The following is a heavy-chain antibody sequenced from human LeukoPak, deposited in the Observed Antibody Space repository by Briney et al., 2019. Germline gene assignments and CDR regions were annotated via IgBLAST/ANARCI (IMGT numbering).Heavy chain of an antibody. J-gene: IGHJ6*03. CDR3: ARTYYMDV. CDR1: GGSISSYY. Sequence: SETLSLTCTVSGGSISSYYWSWIRQPLGKGPEWIGYIYYSGSTNYNPSLKSRVTISVDTSKNQFSLKLSSVTAADTAVYYCARTYYMDVWGKGTTVTVSS. CDR2: IYYSGST. V-gene: IGHV4-59*01.